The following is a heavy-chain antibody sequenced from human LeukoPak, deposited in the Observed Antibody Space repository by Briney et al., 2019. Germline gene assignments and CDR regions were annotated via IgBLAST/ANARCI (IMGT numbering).Heavy chain of an antibody. J-gene: IGHJ4*02. V-gene: IGHV1-3*01. Sequence: ASVKVSCKASVYTFTSYAIHWVRQAPGQRLEWMGWISAGTGNTKYSQNFQGRVTFISNTSATTAFMELSSLRSEDAAVYYCARDSGSGNNDYWGQGTLVTVSS. D-gene: IGHD1-26*01. CDR3: ARDSGSGNNDY. CDR2: ISAGTGNT. CDR1: VYTFTSYA.